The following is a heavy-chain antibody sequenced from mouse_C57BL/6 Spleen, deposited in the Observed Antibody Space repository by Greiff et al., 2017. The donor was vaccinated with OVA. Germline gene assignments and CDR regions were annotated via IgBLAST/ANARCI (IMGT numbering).Heavy chain of an antibody. J-gene: IGHJ4*01. D-gene: IGHD1-1*01. Sequence: QVQLKQPGAELVKPGASVKLSCKASGYTFPSYWMQWVNQRPGQSLELIGDIDPSASYTNYNQNFKGQATLTVDTSYSTVYLQHSSLTSEDSGVYYCARGGSAMDYRGQGTSVTASS. CDR3: ARGGSAMDY. V-gene: IGHV1-50*01. CDR1: GYTFPSYW. CDR2: IDPSASYT.